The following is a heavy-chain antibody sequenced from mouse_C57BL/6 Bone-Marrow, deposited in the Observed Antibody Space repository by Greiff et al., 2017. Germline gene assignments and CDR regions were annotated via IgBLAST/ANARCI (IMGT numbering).Heavy chain of an antibody. CDR1: GYTFTNYW. Sequence: VQVVESGAELVRPGTSVKMSCKASGYTFTNYWIGWAKQRPGHGLEWIGDIYPGGGYTNYNEKCKGKATLTADKSSSTAYMQFSSLTSEDSAIYYCARAGAWAGFAYWGQGTLVTVSA. CDR2: IYPGGGYT. CDR3: ARAGAWAGFAY. J-gene: IGHJ3*01. V-gene: IGHV1-63*01. D-gene: IGHD4-1*01.